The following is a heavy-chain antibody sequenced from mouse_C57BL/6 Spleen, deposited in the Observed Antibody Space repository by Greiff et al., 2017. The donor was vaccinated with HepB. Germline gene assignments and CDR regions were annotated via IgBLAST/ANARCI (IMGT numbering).Heavy chain of an antibody. Sequence: QVQLQQHGAELVKPGASVKMSCKASGYTFTSYWITWVKQRPGQGLEWIGDIYPGSGSTNYNEKFKSKATLTVDTSSSTAYMQLSSLTSEDSAVYYCARCDYDGYYAMDYWGQGTSVTVSS. V-gene: IGHV1-55*01. CDR3: ARCDYDGYYAMDY. J-gene: IGHJ4*01. D-gene: IGHD2-4*01. CDR2: IYPGSGST. CDR1: GYTFTSYW.